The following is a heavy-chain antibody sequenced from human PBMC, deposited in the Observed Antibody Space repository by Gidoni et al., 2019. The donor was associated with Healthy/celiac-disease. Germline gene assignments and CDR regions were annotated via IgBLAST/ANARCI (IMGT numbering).Heavy chain of an antibody. Sequence: EVQLLESGGGLVQPGGSLRLSCAASGFTFSSYAMSWVRQAPGKGLEWVSAISGSGGSTYYADSVKGRFTISRDNSKNTLYLQMNSLRAEDTAVYYCAKGPRSLVVVTAVRFDYWGQGTLVTVSS. V-gene: IGHV3-23*01. CDR3: AKGPRSLVVVTAVRFDY. J-gene: IGHJ4*02. CDR2: ISGSGGST. D-gene: IGHD2-21*02. CDR1: GFTFSSYA.